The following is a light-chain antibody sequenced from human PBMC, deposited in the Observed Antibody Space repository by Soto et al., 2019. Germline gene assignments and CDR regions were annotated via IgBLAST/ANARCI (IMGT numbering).Light chain of an antibody. Sequence: EVVMTQSPATLSVSPGEGATLSCRASQSVSSNLAWYQQKPGQAPRLLIYGASTGATGIPARFSGSGSGTEFTLTITSLQSEDFVVYYCQQYDNWPLTFGGGTKVEVK. CDR1: QSVSSN. CDR3: QQYDNWPLT. J-gene: IGKJ4*01. CDR2: GAS. V-gene: IGKV3-15*01.